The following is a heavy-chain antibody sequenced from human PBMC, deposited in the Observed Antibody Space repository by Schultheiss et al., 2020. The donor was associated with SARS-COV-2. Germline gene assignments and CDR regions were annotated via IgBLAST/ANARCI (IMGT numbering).Heavy chain of an antibody. CDR1: GSSISGYF. V-gene: IGHV4-59*01. CDR3: ARAARVEQLFSVRGGHLDY. Sequence: SKTLSLTCTVSGSSISGYFWTWIRQPPGKGLEQMGNIYYTGITKYSPSLKSRVTISVDTSKKQFSLRLGSVTAADTAVYYCARAARVEQLFSVRGGHLDYWGRGTQVTVSS. J-gene: IGHJ4*02. CDR2: IYYTGIT. D-gene: IGHD3-10*01.